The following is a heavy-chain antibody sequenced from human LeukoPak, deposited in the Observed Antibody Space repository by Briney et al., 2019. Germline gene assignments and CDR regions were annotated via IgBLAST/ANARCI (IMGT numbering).Heavy chain of an antibody. CDR3: ASSFLSDTVVVPAAIAY. CDR1: GGSFSGYY. J-gene: IGHJ4*02. Sequence: SETLSLTCAVYGGSFSGYYWSWIRQPPGKGLEWIGEINHSGSTNYNPSLKSRVTISVDTSKNQFSLKLSSVTAADTAVYYCASSFLSDTVVVPAAIAYWGQGTLVTVSS. CDR2: INHSGST. D-gene: IGHD2-2*01. V-gene: IGHV4-34*01.